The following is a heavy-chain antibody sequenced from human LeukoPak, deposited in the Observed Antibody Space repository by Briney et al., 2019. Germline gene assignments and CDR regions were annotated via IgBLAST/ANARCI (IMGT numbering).Heavy chain of an antibody. CDR2: IKQDGSEK. J-gene: IGHJ3*02. V-gene: IGHV3-7*01. D-gene: IGHD3-10*01. Sequence: GGSLRLSCAASGFTFTSYWMTWVRQAPGKGLEWVANIKQDGSEKYYVDSMKGRFTISRDNAKNSLYQQMNSLRAEDTAVYYCARDGFRVLSLSHAFDIWGQGTMVTVSS. CDR3: ARDGFRVLSLSHAFDI. CDR1: GFTFTSYW.